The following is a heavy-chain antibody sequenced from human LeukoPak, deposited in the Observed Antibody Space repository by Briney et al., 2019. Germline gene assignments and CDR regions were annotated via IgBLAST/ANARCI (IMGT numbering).Heavy chain of an antibody. D-gene: IGHD3-22*01. J-gene: IGHJ4*02. V-gene: IGHV1-18*01. CDR1: GGTFSSYA. Sequence: ASVKVSCKASGGTFSSYAISWVRQAPGQGLEWMGWISAYNGNTNYAQKLQGRVTMTTDTSTSTAYMELRSLRSDDTAVYYCARLELYYYDSSGPYFDYWGQGTLVTVSS. CDR2: ISAYNGNT. CDR3: ARLELYYYDSSGPYFDY.